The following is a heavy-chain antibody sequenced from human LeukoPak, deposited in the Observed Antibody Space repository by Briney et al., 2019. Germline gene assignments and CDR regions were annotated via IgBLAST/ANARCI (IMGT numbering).Heavy chain of an antibody. CDR1: GFTFSSYG. CDR2: ISYDGSNK. J-gene: IGHJ6*02. Sequence: GRSLRLSCAVSGFTFSSYGMHWVRQAPGKGLEWVAVISYDGSNKYYADSVKGRFTISRDNSKNTLYLQMNSLRAEDTAVYYCAKDLAEGYCGGDCFFYGMDVWGQGTTVTVSS. V-gene: IGHV3-30*18. CDR3: AKDLAEGYCGGDCFFYGMDV. D-gene: IGHD2-21*02.